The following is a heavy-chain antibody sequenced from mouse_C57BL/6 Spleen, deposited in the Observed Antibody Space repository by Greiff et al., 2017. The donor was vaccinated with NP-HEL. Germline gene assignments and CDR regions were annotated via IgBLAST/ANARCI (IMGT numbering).Heavy chain of an antibody. CDR1: GFNIKDDY. D-gene: IGHD1-1*02. CDR2: IDPENGDT. J-gene: IGHJ2*01. Sequence: EVQVVESGAELVRPGASVKLSCTASGFNIKDDYMHWVKQRPEQGLEWIGWIDPENGDTEYASKFQGKATITADTSSNTAYLQLSSLTSEDTAVYYCTTHYGNYVDYWGQGTTLTVSS. CDR3: TTHYGNYVDY. V-gene: IGHV14-4*01.